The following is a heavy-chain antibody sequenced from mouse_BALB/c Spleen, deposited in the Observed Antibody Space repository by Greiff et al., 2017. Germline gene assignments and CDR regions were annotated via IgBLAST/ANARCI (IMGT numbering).Heavy chain of an antibody. CDR2: IYPGNSDT. CDR3: TRGHDGYFYFDY. V-gene: IGHV1-5*01. J-gene: IGHJ2*01. Sequence: EVQLVESGTVLARPGASVKMSCKASGYTFTSYWMHWVKQRPGQGLEWIGAIYPGNSDTSYNQKFKGKAKLTAVTSTSTAYMELSSLTNEDSAVYYCTRGHDGYFYFDYWGQGTTLTVSS. CDR1: GYTFTSYW. D-gene: IGHD2-3*01.